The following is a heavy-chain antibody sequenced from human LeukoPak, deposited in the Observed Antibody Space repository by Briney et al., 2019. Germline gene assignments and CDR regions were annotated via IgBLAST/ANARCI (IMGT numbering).Heavy chain of an antibody. Sequence: PSETLSLTCTVSGGSMSTYYWSWIRQSPGKGLEWIGYIYYSGSTSYNPSLQSRLTISIDTSKTQFYLKLSSVTAADTAVYYCARGGLLWFGESYYFDYWGQGTLVTVSS. CDR3: ARGGLLWFGESYYFDY. D-gene: IGHD3-10*01. V-gene: IGHV4-59*01. CDR2: IYYSGST. J-gene: IGHJ4*02. CDR1: GGSMSTYY.